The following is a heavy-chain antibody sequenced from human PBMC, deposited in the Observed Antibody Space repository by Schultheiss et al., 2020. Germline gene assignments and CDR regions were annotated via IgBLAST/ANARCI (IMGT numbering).Heavy chain of an antibody. D-gene: IGHD3-3*01. CDR3: ARAVFGVYYYGMDV. V-gene: IGHV3-30*03. CDR1: GFTFSSYS. CDR2: ISSDGSNK. Sequence: GESLRLSCAASGFTFSSYSMNWVRQAPGKGLEWVAVISSDGSNKYYADSVKGRFTISRDNSKNTLYLQINSLRAGDTAVYYCARAVFGVYYYGMDVWGQGTTVTVSS. J-gene: IGHJ6*02.